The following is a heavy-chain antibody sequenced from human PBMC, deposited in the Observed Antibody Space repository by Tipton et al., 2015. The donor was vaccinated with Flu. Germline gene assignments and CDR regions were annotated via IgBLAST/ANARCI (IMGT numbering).Heavy chain of an antibody. J-gene: IGHJ4*02. CDR1: GFTFSRYG. CDR2: FSATGGKT. D-gene: IGHD6-19*01. CDR3: AKVIPELVAGLDY. V-gene: IGHV3-23*01. Sequence: GSLRLSCAASGFTFSRYGMSWVRQAPGRGLEWVAGFSATGGKTYFADSVKGRFSMSRDNFKNTLYLQMSSLRAADTAVYYCAKVIPELVAGLDYWGQGTLVTVSS.